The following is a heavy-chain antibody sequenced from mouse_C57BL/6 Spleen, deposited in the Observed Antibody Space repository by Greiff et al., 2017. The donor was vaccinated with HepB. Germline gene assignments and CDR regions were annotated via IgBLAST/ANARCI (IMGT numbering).Heavy chain of an antibody. V-gene: IGHV1-82*01. CDR2: IYPGDGDT. Sequence: QVQLKQSGPELVKPGASVKISCKASGYAFSSSWMNWVKQRPGKGLEWIGRIYPGDGDTNYNGKFKGKATLTADKSSSTAYMQLSSLTSEDSAVYFCAREITTVPFAYWGQGTLVTVSA. D-gene: IGHD1-1*01. J-gene: IGHJ3*01. CDR1: GYAFSSSW. CDR3: AREITTVPFAY.